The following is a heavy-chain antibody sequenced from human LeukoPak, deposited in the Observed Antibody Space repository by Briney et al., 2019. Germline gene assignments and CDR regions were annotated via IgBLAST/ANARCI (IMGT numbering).Heavy chain of an antibody. V-gene: IGHV4-30-4*08. CDR1: GGSINYY. CDR2: IYYSGST. CDR3: SRGLRGRSGYYFDS. Sequence: SETLSLTCTVSGGSINYYWSWLRQPPGKGLEWIGYIYYSGSTYYNPSLKSRVTISLDTSKTQFSLRLSSVTAADTAVYYCSRGLRGRSGYYFDSWGQGTLVTVSS. J-gene: IGHJ4*02.